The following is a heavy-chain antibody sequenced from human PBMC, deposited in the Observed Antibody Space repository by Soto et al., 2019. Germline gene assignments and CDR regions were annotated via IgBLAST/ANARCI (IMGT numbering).Heavy chain of an antibody. J-gene: IGHJ4*02. CDR1: GFTVNNNS. V-gene: IGHV3-66*01. CDR3: ARKTDGIRGDY. D-gene: IGHD1-20*01. Sequence: EVQLVESGGGLVQPGGSLRLSCAASGFTVNNNSMSWVRQAPGKGLEGVSVIYSGGRTVYADSVKGRFTISRDSSKNTLYLQMNSLRAEDTAVYYCARKTDGIRGDYWGQGTLVTVSS. CDR2: IYSGGRT.